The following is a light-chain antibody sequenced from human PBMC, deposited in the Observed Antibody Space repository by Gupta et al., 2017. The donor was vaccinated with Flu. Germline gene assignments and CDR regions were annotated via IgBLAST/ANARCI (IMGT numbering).Light chain of an antibody. V-gene: IGLV2-14*01. CDR1: TSDVGANNY. Sequence: SVSGSPGQSIAISCTGTTSDVGANNYVSWYQQHPGKAPKVMIYGVNNRPSGVSDRFSGSKSGNTASLTISGLQAEDEADYYCSSYRSSSTSFFFGTGTKVTVL. CDR3: SSYRSSSTSFF. CDR2: GVN. J-gene: IGLJ1*01.